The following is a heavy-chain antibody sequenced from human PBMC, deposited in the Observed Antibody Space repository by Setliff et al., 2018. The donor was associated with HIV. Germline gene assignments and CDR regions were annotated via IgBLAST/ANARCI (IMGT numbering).Heavy chain of an antibody. CDR1: GYSISSGYD. J-gene: IGHJ4*02. D-gene: IGHD5-12*01. V-gene: IGHV4-38-2*01. CDR3: ERGYASGYDAYGY. CDR2: FYDSGST. Sequence: PSETLSLTCAVSGYSISSGYDWGWIRKPPGTCLAWLGYFYDSGSTNYNPSLKSRVTISGDTSKKQFSLNMNSVNAADTAVYYCERGYASGYDAYGYWGQGTLVTVSS.